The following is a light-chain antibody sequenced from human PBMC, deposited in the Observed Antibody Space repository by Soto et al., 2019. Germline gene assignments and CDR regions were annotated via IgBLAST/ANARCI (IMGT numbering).Light chain of an antibody. V-gene: IGKV1-39*01. CDR1: QNIKSY. CDR2: AAS. J-gene: IGKJ1*01. CDR3: QQSHSDPT. Sequence: DIEMTQSPSSLSESAGDRVTITCRASQNIKSYLNWYQQKIGKAPKLLIYAASSLQSGVPSRFRGSGSGTDFTLTISSLQPEDFATYYRQQSHSDPTFGQGTKGEIK.